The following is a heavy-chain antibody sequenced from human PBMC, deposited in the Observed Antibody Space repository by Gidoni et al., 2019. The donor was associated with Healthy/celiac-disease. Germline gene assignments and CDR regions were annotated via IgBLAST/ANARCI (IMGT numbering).Heavy chain of an antibody. J-gene: IGHJ3*02. Sequence: EVQLVESGGGLVKPGGSLRLSWAASGFTFSSYSINWVRQAPGKGLGWVSSISSSSSYIYYADSVKGRFTISRDNAKNSLYLQMNSLRAEDTAVYYCARGNPIDAFDIWGQGTMVTVSS. D-gene: IGHD4-4*01. CDR2: ISSSSSYI. CDR3: ARGNPIDAFDI. CDR1: GFTFSSYS. V-gene: IGHV3-21*01.